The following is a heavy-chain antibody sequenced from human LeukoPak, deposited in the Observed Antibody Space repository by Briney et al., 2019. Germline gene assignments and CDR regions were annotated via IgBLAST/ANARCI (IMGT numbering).Heavy chain of an antibody. J-gene: IGHJ4*02. D-gene: IGHD1-26*01. V-gene: IGHV1-69*13. Sequence: SVKVSCKASGYTFTGYYMHWVRQAPGQGLEWMGGIIPIFGTANYAQKFQGRVTITADESTSTAYMELSSLRSEDTAVYYCASPSGNHVHYFDYWGQGTLVTVSS. CDR3: ASPSGNHVHYFDY. CDR2: IIPIFGTA. CDR1: GYTFTGYY.